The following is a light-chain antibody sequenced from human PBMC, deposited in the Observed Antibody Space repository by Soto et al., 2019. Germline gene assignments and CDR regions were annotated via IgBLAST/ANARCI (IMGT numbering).Light chain of an antibody. Sequence: DIQVAPSPSTLSASVGDRVTITCRASQSVNAWLAWYQQKPGTAPKLLIYKASTLDRGVSSRFSGSGSGTDFTLTISSLQPEDSATYYCQQYSSYSPWLFGQGTKVEI. CDR1: QSVNAW. CDR2: KAS. J-gene: IGKJ1*01. CDR3: QQYSSYSPWL. V-gene: IGKV1-5*03.